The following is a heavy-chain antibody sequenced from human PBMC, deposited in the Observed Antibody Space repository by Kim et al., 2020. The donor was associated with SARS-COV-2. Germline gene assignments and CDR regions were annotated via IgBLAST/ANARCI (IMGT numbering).Heavy chain of an antibody. CDR2: ISYDGSNK. Sequence: GGSLRLSCAASGFTFSSYGMHWVRQAPGKGLEWVAVISYDGSNKYYADSVKGRFTISRDNSKNTLYLQMNSLRAEDTAVYYCARGSGCFSGYCSGGSWQMTGYWGQGTLVTVSS. D-gene: IGHD2-15*01. CDR1: GFTFSSYG. V-gene: IGHV3-33*05. CDR3: ARGSGCFSGYCSGGSWQMTGY. J-gene: IGHJ4*02.